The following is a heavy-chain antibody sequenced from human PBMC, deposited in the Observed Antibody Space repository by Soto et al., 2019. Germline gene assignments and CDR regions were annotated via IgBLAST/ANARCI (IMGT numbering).Heavy chain of an antibody. D-gene: IGHD6-19*01. CDR3: ARGFSSTPNWFDP. V-gene: IGHV3-7*03. Sequence: PGGSLRLSCVASGFTFSSCWMSWVRRAPGKGLEWVANIKQDGSVRYYVDSVKGRFTISRDNAMNSLYLQMNSLRVEDTAMYYCARGFSSTPNWFDPWGQGALVTVSS. CDR2: IKQDGSVR. CDR1: GFTFSSCW. J-gene: IGHJ5*02.